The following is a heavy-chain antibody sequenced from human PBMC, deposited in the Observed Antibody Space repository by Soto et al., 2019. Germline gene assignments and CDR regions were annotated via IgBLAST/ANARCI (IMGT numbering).Heavy chain of an antibody. CDR2: IYDSGST. CDR1: GGSINNNNYY. J-gene: IGHJ4*02. CDR3: YGSGRGFDY. D-gene: IGHD3-10*01. V-gene: IGHV4-39*01. Sequence: ETLSLTCTVSGGSINNNNYYWSCIRQPPGKGLEWIGRIYDSGSTYNNPSLKSRVTISVDTSKNQFSLKLSSVTAADTAIYYCYGSGRGFDYWGQGTLVTVSS.